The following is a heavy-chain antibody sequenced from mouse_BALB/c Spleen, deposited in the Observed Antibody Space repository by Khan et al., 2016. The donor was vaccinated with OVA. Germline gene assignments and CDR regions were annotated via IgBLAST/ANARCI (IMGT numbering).Heavy chain of an antibody. CDR1: GYSFTTNYA. V-gene: IGHV3-2*02. Sequence: VQLKESGPGLVKPSQSLSLTCTVTGYSFTTNYAWYWIRQFPGNKLEWMGYISYSGSTSYNPSLKSRISITRDTSKNKFFLQLNSVTTEDTAKYYCAKNNDYGDGVDYWGQGTSVTVSA. CDR3: AKNNDYGDGVDY. J-gene: IGHJ4*01. D-gene: IGHD1-2*01. CDR2: ISYSGST.